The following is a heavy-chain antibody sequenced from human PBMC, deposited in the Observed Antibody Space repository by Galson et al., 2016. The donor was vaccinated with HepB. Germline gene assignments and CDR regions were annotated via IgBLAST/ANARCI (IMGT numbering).Heavy chain of an antibody. CDR3: AKHGDNWGSYFDY. J-gene: IGHJ4*02. V-gene: IGHV3-23*01. Sequence: SLRLSCAASGFTFRSYAMSWVRQGPGKGLECVSASGSGGSTYYADSVKGRFTISRDNSKNTLFLQMDSLRVEDTAVYYCAKHGDNWGSYFDYWGQETLVTVSS. CDR1: GFTFRSYA. D-gene: IGHD4-23*01. CDR2: SGSGGST.